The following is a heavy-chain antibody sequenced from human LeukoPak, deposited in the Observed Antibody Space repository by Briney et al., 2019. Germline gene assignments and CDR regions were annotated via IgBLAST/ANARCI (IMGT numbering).Heavy chain of an antibody. V-gene: IGHV3-11*01. J-gene: IGHJ6*02. CDR1: GFTFSDYY. CDR3: ARDGGSSPSYYYGMDV. CDR2: ISSSGSTI. Sequence: GGSLRLSCAASGFTFSDYYMSWIRQAPGKGLEWVSYISSSGSTIYYADSVKGRFTISRDNAKNSLYLQMNSLRAEDTAVYCCARDGGSSPSYYYGMDVWGQGTTVTASS. D-gene: IGHD1-26*01.